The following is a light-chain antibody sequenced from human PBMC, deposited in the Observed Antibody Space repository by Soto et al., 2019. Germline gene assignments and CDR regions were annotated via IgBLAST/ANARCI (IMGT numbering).Light chain of an antibody. V-gene: IGKV3D-15*01. CDR2: GAS. Sequence: EIVMTQSPATLSVSTGVRATLSCRASQSVSSNLAWYQQKPGQAPRLLIYGASTRATGIPARFSGSGSGKEFTLTISSLQSEDFAVYYCQPYNNWPPQKLTFGGGTKVELK. J-gene: IGKJ4*01. CDR1: QSVSSN. CDR3: QPYNNWPPQKLT.